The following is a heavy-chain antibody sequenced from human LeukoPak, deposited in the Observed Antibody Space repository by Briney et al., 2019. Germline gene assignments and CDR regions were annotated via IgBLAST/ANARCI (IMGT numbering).Heavy chain of an antibody. CDR1: GGTFSSYA. CDR2: IIPIFGTA. Sequence: GASVKVSCKASGGTFSSYAISWVREAPGQGLEWMGGIIPIFGTANYAQEFQGRVTITTDESTSTAYMELSSLRSEDTAVYYCARAPFSGSYYIGRLTFDYWGQGTLVTVSS. CDR3: ARAPFSGSYYIGRLTFDY. J-gene: IGHJ4*02. D-gene: IGHD1-26*01. V-gene: IGHV1-69*05.